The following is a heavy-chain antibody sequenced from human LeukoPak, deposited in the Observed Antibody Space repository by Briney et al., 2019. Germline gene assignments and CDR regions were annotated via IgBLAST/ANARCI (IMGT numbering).Heavy chain of an antibody. V-gene: IGHV1-2*02. CDR1: GYTFSDYY. D-gene: IGHD3-22*01. CDR2: IIPNSGAT. Sequence: ASVKVSCKASGYTFSDYYLHWVRQAPGQGLEWMGWIIPNSGATNYAQKFQGRVTMTRDTSTSTAYVELSSLRSDDTAVFYCARATRYDSSDARSHYFDLWGRGTLVTVSS. J-gene: IGHJ2*01. CDR3: ARATRYDSSDARSHYFDL.